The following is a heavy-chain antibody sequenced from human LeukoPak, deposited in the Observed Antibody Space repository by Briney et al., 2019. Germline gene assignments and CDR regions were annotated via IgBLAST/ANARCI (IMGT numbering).Heavy chain of an antibody. Sequence: ASVKVSCKASGYTFTGYYMHWVRQAPGQGPEWMGWINPNSGGTNYAQKFQGRVTMTRDTSISTAYMELSRLRSDDTAVYYCAIYPRNIVVVPAAIWGQGTLVTVSS. J-gene: IGHJ4*02. CDR1: GYTFTGYY. CDR3: AIYPRNIVVVPAAI. V-gene: IGHV1-2*02. D-gene: IGHD2-2*01. CDR2: INPNSGGT.